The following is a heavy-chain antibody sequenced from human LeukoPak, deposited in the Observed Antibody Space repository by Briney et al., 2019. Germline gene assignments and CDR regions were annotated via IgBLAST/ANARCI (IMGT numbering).Heavy chain of an antibody. Sequence: GGSLRPSCAASGFTFSSYGMHWVRQAPGKGLEWVAVIWYDGSNKYYADSVKGRFTISRDNSKNTLYLQMNSLRAEDTAVYYCARQTGIAAAGTMAPDYWGRGTLVTVSS. CDR3: ARQTGIAAAGTMAPDY. V-gene: IGHV3-33*01. CDR2: IWYDGSNK. D-gene: IGHD6-13*01. J-gene: IGHJ4*02. CDR1: GFTFSSYG.